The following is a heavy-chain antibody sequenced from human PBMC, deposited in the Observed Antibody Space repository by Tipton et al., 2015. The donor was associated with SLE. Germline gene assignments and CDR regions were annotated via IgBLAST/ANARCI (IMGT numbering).Heavy chain of an antibody. V-gene: IGHV4-61*02. CDR2: IYPSGST. J-gene: IGHJ4*02. D-gene: IGHD1-14*01. CDR1: GGSISSANYL. CDR3: ARGAKPSFDY. Sequence: LRLSCTVSGGSISSANYLWTWIRQPAGKGLEWIGRIYPSGSTNYNPSLKSRVTISLDTSKNQFSLNLSPVTAADTAVYFCARGAKPSFDYWGQGTLVTVSS.